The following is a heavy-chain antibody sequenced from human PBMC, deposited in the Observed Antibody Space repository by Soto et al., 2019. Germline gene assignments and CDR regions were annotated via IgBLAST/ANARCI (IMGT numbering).Heavy chain of an antibody. V-gene: IGHV3-15*07. CDR1: GFTFSNAW. Sequence: GGSLRLSCAASGFTFSNAWMNWVRQAPGKGLEWVGRIKSKTDGGTTDYAAPVKGRFTISRDDSKNTLYLQMNSLKTEDTAVYYCTTDTPWGMCSSTSCSGYYYYYGMDVWGQGTTVTVSS. CDR2: IKSKTDGGTT. D-gene: IGHD2-2*01. CDR3: TTDTPWGMCSSTSCSGYYYYYGMDV. J-gene: IGHJ6*02.